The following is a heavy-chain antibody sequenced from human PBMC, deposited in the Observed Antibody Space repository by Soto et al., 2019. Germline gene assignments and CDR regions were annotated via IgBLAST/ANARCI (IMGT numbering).Heavy chain of an antibody. CDR2: IYTGDSDT. CDR3: ARASVGSWYLPYQY. D-gene: IGHD6-13*01. V-gene: IGHV5-51*01. Sequence: GESLKISCKGSGFSFATYWIGWVRQMPGKGLEWMGIIYTGDSDTRYSPSFQGQVTISADNSISTTYLHWSSLKASDTAVYYCARASVGSWYLPYQYWGQGTQVTVSS. J-gene: IGHJ4*02. CDR1: GFSFATYW.